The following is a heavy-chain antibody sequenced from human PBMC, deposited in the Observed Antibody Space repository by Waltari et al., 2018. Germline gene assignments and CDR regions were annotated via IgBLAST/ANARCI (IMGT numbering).Heavy chain of an antibody. CDR1: GYTFTSYD. CDR2: MNPSSGNT. V-gene: IGHV1-8*01. Sequence: QVQLVQSGAEVKKPGASVKVSCKASGYTFTSYDINWVRQATGQGLEWMGWMNPSSGNTGYAQKFKGRVTMTRNTSISTAYMELSSLRSEDTAVYYCARGRGYYYYYGMDVWGQGTTVTVSS. D-gene: IGHD3-10*01. CDR3: ARGRGYYYYYGMDV. J-gene: IGHJ6*02.